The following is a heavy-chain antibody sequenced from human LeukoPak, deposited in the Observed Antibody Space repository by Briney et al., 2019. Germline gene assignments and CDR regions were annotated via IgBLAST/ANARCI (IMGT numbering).Heavy chain of an antibody. Sequence: PGGSLRLSCAASGFTFSDYYMTWIRQAPGKGLEWISYISSSGSTIYYSDSVRGQFSISRDNAKNSLYLQMNSLRAEDTAVYYWARVQKGIAAAGTGGGWFDPWGQGTLATVSS. CDR1: GFTFSDYY. CDR3: ARVQKGIAAAGTGGGWFDP. CDR2: ISSSGSTI. D-gene: IGHD6-13*01. J-gene: IGHJ5*02. V-gene: IGHV3-11*01.